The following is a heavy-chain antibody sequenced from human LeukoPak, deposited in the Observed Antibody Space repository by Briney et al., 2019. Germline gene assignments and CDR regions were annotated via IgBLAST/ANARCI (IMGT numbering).Heavy chain of an antibody. J-gene: IGHJ4*02. V-gene: IGHV3-23*01. CDR1: GITFSNYG. CDR2: INGSGGST. D-gene: IGHD3-10*01. CDR3: ARDRRSRLWFGESKYPFDY. Sequence: PGGSLRLSCVASGITFSNYGVSWVRQAPGKGLEWVSGINGSGGSTYYADSVKGRFTISRDNAKNSLYLQMNSLRAEDTAVYYCARDRRSRLWFGESKYPFDYWGQGTLVTVSS.